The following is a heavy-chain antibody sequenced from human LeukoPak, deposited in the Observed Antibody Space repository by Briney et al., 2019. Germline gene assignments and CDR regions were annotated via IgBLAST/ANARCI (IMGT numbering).Heavy chain of an antibody. CDR2: IYYSGST. Sequence: SETLSLTCTVSGGSISSSSYYWGWVRQPPGRGLEWIGSIYYSGSTYYNSSLKSRVTVSVDTSKNQFSLRLSSVTAADTAVYYCARASTDIVATIGGDYYYYYYMDVWGKGTTVTVSS. CDR1: GGSISSSSYY. D-gene: IGHD5-12*01. CDR3: ARASTDIVATIGGDYYYYYYMDV. V-gene: IGHV4-39*01. J-gene: IGHJ6*03.